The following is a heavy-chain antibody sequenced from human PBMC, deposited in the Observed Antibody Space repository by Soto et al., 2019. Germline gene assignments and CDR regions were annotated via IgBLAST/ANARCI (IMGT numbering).Heavy chain of an antibody. D-gene: IGHD5-12*01. CDR1: GFTFSSYG. Sequence: PGGSLRLSCAASGFTFSSYGMHWVRQAPGKGLEWVAVISYDGSNKYYADSVKGRFTISRGNSKNTLYLQMNSLRAEDTAVYYCAKDPDRYGYSFDYWGQGTLVTVSS. CDR3: AKDPDRYGYSFDY. CDR2: ISYDGSNK. J-gene: IGHJ4*02. V-gene: IGHV3-30*18.